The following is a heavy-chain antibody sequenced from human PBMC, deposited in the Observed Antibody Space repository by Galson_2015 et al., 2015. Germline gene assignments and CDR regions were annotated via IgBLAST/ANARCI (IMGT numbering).Heavy chain of an antibody. Sequence: VKVSCKASGYSFTRNVIHWVRQAPGQRLEWMGWINAGNGDTKYSQNFQSRVTITRDTSASTAYTELSSLRSEDTAVYYCAREDLELRRPHFFSYMDVWGKGTTVTVSS. D-gene: IGHD1-7*01. J-gene: IGHJ6*03. CDR3: AREDLELRRPHFFSYMDV. V-gene: IGHV1-3*01. CDR2: INAGNGDT. CDR1: GYSFTRNV.